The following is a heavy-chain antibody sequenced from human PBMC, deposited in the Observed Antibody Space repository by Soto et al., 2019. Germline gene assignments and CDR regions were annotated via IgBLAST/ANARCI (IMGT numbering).Heavy chain of an antibody. D-gene: IGHD2-2*01. CDR3: ACCRSTSCYLTV. CDR2: ISSSSSHI. V-gene: IGHV3-21*01. CDR1: GFSFSSYS. Sequence: GSLRLSGAASGFSFSSYSMNWVRQAPGKGLEWVSSISSSSSHIYYADSLKGRFTISRDNAKNSLYLQMNSLRAEDTAVDYCACCRSTSCYLTVWGQGTLVTVSS. J-gene: IGHJ4*02.